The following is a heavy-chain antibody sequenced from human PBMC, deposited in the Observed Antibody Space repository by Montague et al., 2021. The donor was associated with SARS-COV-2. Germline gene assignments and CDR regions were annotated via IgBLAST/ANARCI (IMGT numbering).Heavy chain of an antibody. CDR1: GFSLSTSGMC. CDR3: ARIQATVNAFDI. J-gene: IGHJ3*02. Sequence: PALVKPTQTLTLTCTFSGFSLSTSGMCVSWIRQPPGRALEWLARIDWDDDKYYSTSLKTRLTISKDTSKNQVVLTMPNMDPVDTATYYCARIQATVNAFDIWGQGTMVTVSS. D-gene: IGHD4-17*01. V-gene: IGHV2-70*11. CDR2: IDWDDDK.